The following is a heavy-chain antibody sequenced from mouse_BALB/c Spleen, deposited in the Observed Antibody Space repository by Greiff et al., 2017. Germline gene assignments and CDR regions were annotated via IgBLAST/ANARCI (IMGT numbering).Heavy chain of an antibody. D-gene: IGHD2-1*01. CDR1: GFTFNTYA. CDR3: VRHKDYGNLFAY. V-gene: IGHV10-1*02. J-gene: IGHJ3*01. CDR2: IRSKSNNYAT. Sequence: EVQGVESGGGLVQPKGSLKLSCAASGFTFNTYAMNWVRQAPGKGLEWVARIRSKSNNYATYYADSVKDRFTISRDDSQSMLYLQMNNLKTEDTAMYYCVRHKDYGNLFAYWGQGTLVTVSA.